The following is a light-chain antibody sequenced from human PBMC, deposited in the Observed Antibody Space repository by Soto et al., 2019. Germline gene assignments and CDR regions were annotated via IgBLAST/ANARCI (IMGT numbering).Light chain of an antibody. Sequence: DIQMTHSPSTLSASVRDRFTISSRPSQRIRSWSACYQQTPGKAPNLLIYDAYSLESGVPSRFSGRRSGTEFTLTISSLQSEDFAVYYCQQYNNCPRTFGHGTKVDIK. CDR2: DAY. V-gene: IGKV1-5*01. CDR1: QRIRSW. J-gene: IGKJ1*01. CDR3: QQYNNCPRT.